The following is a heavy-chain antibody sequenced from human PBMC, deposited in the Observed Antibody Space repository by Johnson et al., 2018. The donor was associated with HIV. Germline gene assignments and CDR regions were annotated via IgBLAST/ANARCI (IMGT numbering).Heavy chain of an antibody. CDR3: TTFNSQMGEDVFDI. D-gene: IGHD3-16*01. CDR1: GFTFSSYA. J-gene: IGHJ3*02. V-gene: IGHV3-30*04. CDR2: ISYDGNNE. Sequence: QVQLVESGGGVVQPGRSLRLSCAASGFTFSSYAMHWVRQAPGKGLEWVAVISYDGNNEHYADSVKDRFIISRDNSKNTLFLQMNGLRVEDTAIYYCTTFNSQMGEDVFDIWGQGTMVTVSS.